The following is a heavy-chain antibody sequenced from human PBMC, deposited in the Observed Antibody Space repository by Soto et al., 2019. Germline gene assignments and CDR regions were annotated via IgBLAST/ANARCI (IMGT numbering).Heavy chain of an antibody. Sequence: EVQLLESGGGLVQPGGSLRLSCAASGFTFSSYAMNWVRQAPGKGLEWVSVIYSGGSTYYADSVKGRFTISRDNSKNTLYLQMNSLRAEDTAVYYCARQYYYDSSGYWSWRDWGQGTLVTVSS. CDR3: ARQYYYDSSGYWSWRD. D-gene: IGHD3-22*01. V-gene: IGHV3-66*04. J-gene: IGHJ4*02. CDR1: GFTFSSYA. CDR2: IYSGGST.